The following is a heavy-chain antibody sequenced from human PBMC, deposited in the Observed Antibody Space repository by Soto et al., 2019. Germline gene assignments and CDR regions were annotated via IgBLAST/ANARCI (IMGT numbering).Heavy chain of an antibody. CDR2: TYYRSKWYN. CDR1: GDSVSSNSAA. Sequence: SQTLSLTCAISGDSVSSNSAAWNWIRQSPSRGLEWLGRTYYRSKWYNDYAVSVKSRITINPDTSKNQFSLQLKSVTPEDTAVYYCAREWRELANYYYYGMDVWGQGTTVTVSS. J-gene: IGHJ6*02. CDR3: AREWRELANYYYYGMDV. V-gene: IGHV6-1*01. D-gene: IGHD1-26*01.